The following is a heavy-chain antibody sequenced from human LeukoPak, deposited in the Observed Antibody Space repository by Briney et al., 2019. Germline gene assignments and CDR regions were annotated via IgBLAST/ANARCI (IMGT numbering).Heavy chain of an antibody. CDR3: ARDDYGDYSIWYYFDY. Sequence: ASVKVSCKASGYTFTSYDINWVRQAPGQGLEWMGWISAYNGNTNYAQKLQGRVTMTTDTSTSTAYMELRSLRSDDTAVYYCARDDYGDYSIWYYFDYWGQGTLVTVSS. J-gene: IGHJ4*02. V-gene: IGHV1-18*01. CDR1: GYTFTSYD. D-gene: IGHD4-17*01. CDR2: ISAYNGNT.